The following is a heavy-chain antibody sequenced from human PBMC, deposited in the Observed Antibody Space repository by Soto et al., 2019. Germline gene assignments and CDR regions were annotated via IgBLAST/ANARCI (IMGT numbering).Heavy chain of an antibody. Sequence: QVQLVESGGGVVQPGRSLRLSCEASGFTFSSYGRPWVRQAPGKGLEWVAVISYDGSNKYYADSVKGRFTISRDNSKNTLYLQMNSLRAEDTAVYYCAKTSGWHRIDAFDIWGQGTMVTVSS. CDR1: GFTFSSYG. D-gene: IGHD6-19*01. V-gene: IGHV3-30*18. J-gene: IGHJ3*02. CDR2: ISYDGSNK. CDR3: AKTSGWHRIDAFDI.